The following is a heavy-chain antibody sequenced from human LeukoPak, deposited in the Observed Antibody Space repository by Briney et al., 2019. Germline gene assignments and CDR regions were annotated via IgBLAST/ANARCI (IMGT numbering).Heavy chain of an antibody. V-gene: IGHV4-59*01. D-gene: IGHD3-16*01. CDR3: ARDPRVWGSLIDY. CDR2: IYYSGST. J-gene: IGHJ4*02. Sequence: SETLSLTCTVSGDSISSYYWNWIRQPPGKGLEWIGYIYYSGSTNYNPSLKSRVTISVDTSKNQFSLKLSSVTAADTAVYYCARDPRVWGSLIDYWGQGTLVTVSS. CDR1: GDSISSYY.